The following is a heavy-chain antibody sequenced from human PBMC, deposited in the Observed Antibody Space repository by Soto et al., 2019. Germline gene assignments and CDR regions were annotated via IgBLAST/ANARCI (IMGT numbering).Heavy chain of an antibody. CDR2: ISGSGGST. J-gene: IGHJ4*02. V-gene: IGHV3-23*01. CDR3: AKVGIAAAAPYYFDY. Sequence: GGSLRLSCAASGFTFSSYAMSWVRQAPGKGLEWVSAISGSGGSTYYAESVKGRFTISRDNSKNTLYLQMNSLRAEDTAVYYCAKVGIAAAAPYYFDYWGQGTLVTVSS. CDR1: GFTFSSYA. D-gene: IGHD6-13*01.